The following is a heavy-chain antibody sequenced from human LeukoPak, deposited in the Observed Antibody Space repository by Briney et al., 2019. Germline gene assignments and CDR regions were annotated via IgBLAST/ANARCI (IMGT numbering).Heavy chain of an antibody. D-gene: IGHD6-13*01. CDR2: ISSNGGST. CDR1: GFTFSSYA. CDR3: ARGLAAVRQRYMDV. J-gene: IGHJ6*03. V-gene: IGHV3-64*01. Sequence: PGGSLRLSCAASGFTFSSYAMHWVRQAPGKGLEYVSAISSNGGSTYYANSVKGRFTISRDNSKNTLNLQMGSLRAEDMAVYYCARGLAAVRQRYMDVWGKGTTVTVSS.